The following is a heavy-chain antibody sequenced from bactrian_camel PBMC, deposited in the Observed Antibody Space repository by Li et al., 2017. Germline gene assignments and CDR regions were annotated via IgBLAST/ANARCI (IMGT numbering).Heavy chain of an antibody. Sequence: VQLVESGGGLVQPGGSLRLSCEGSGFAFNTAAMSWVRQTPGKGLEWVSAIYSAGITYYSDSVKGRFTISRDNAKNTGSLQLNSLKTEDMAVYYCANNGLHLGDSINYWGQGTQVTVS. J-gene: IGHJ4*01. V-gene: IGHV3S10*01. CDR1: GFAFNTAA. CDR3: ANNGLHLGDSINY. D-gene: IGHD4*01. CDR2: IYSAGIT.